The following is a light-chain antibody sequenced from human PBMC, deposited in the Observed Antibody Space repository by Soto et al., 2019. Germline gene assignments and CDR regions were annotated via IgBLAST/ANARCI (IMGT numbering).Light chain of an antibody. CDR2: KAS. J-gene: IGKJ1*01. Sequence: DIQMTQSPSTLSASVGDRVTITCRASQSISDWLAWYQQRPGKAPKLLIYKASNLQNGGPSRFSGSGSGTEFSLTITSLEPDDLATYYCQQYNNYWTFGQGTKVESK. CDR3: QQYNNYWT. V-gene: IGKV1-5*03. CDR1: QSISDW.